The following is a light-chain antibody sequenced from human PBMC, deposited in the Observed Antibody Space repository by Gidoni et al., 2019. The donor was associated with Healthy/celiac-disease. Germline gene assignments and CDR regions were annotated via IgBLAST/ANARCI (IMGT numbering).Light chain of an antibody. CDR3: AAWDESLNGPV. J-gene: IGLJ2*01. CDR1: RSNIGSNT. CDR2: SYN. Sequence: QSVLTQPPSASGNPGQRVTISCSGSRSNIGSNTVNWYQQLPGTAPKHLIYSYNQRPSGVPDRFSGSKSGTSASRAISGLQSEDEADYYCAAWDESLNGPVFGGGTKLTVL. V-gene: IGLV1-44*01.